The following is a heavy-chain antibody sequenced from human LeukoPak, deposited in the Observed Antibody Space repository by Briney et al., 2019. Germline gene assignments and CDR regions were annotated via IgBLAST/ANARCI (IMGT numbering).Heavy chain of an antibody. V-gene: IGHV3-9*01. CDR3: AKDNRRHYTSGPNPDSLH. CDR2: ISWNSGSI. D-gene: IGHD6-19*01. J-gene: IGHJ4*02. Sequence: GGSLRLSCAASGFTFSSYWMHWVRQPPGKGLEWVSGISWNSGSIDYADSVKGRFTISRDNAKNSLYLQMNSLRVEDTAFYYCAKDNRRHYTSGPNPDSLHWGQGALVTVSS. CDR1: GFTFSSYW.